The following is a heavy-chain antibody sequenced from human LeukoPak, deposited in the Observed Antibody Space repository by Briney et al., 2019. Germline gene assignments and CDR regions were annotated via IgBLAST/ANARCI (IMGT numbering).Heavy chain of an antibody. D-gene: IGHD6-13*01. CDR3: ARDMVGLAANGNWFDP. CDR2: IATYNGNS. J-gene: IGHJ5*02. Sequence: ASVKVSCKASGYTFSSYGISWVRQAPGQGLEWMGWIATYNGNSKYAQKVQGRVTMTTHTPTTTAYMELRTLRSDDTAVYYCARDMVGLAANGNWFDPWGQGTLVTVSS. CDR1: GYTFSSYG. V-gene: IGHV1-18*01.